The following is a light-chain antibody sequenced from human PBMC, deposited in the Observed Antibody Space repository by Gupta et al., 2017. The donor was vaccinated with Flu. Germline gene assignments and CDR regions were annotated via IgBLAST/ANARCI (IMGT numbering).Light chain of an antibody. Sequence: DIQMTQFHSTLSAYVGDRVTITCRASQTISSWLAWYQQKPGKAPNVLIYKASKAESGVPSRFSGSGSGTEFTLTISSLQPDDFATYYCQQDTTWPRTFGQGTKVEI. J-gene: IGKJ1*01. CDR1: QTISSW. CDR2: KAS. CDR3: QQDTTWPRT. V-gene: IGKV1-5*03.